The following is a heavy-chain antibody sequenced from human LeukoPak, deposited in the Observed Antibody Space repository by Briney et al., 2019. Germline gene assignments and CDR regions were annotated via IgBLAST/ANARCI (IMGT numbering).Heavy chain of an antibody. Sequence: GASLRLSCAASGFTFSSYAMSWVRQAPGKGLEWVSAISGSGGSTYYADSVKGRFTISRDNSKNTLYLQMNSLRAEDTAVYYRASSYYDSSGYYPTNYFDYWGQGTLVTVSS. V-gene: IGHV3-23*01. CDR2: ISGSGGST. CDR3: ASSYYDSSGYYPTNYFDY. CDR1: GFTFSSYA. D-gene: IGHD3-22*01. J-gene: IGHJ4*02.